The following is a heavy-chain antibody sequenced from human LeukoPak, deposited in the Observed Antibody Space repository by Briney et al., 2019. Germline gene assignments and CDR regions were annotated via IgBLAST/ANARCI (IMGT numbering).Heavy chain of an antibody. V-gene: IGHV3-30*03. CDR3: ARGYCSGGSCYPYYFDY. J-gene: IGHJ4*02. CDR2: ISYDGSNK. D-gene: IGHD2-15*01. CDR1: GFTFSSYG. Sequence: GGSLRLSCAASGFTFSSYGMHWVRQAPGKGLEWVAVISYDGSNKYYADSVKGRFTISRDNSKNTLYLQMNSLRAEDTAVYYCARGYCSGGSCYPYYFDYWGQGTLVTVSS.